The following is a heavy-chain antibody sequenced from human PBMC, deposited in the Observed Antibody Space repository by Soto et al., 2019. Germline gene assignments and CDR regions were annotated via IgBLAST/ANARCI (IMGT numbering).Heavy chain of an antibody. D-gene: IGHD6-19*01. CDR3: ATQGRRSGWEGSAFDI. CDR2: IDPSGGST. J-gene: IGHJ3*02. Sequence: ASVKVSCKASGYTFTSYYMHWVRQAPGQGLEWMGIIDPSGGSTSYAQKFQGRVTMTRDTSTSTVYMELSSLRSEDTAVYYCATQGRRSGWEGSAFDIWGQGTMVTVS. V-gene: IGHV1-46*01. CDR1: GYTFTSYY.